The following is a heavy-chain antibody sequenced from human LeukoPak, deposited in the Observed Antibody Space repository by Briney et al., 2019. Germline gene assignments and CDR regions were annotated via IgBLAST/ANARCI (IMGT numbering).Heavy chain of an antibody. CDR1: GGSISSYY. CDR3: ARASGYYDSSGYVSEYFQH. CDR2: IYTSGSS. V-gene: IGHV4-4*07. Sequence: SETLSLTCTASGGSISSYYWSWIRQPAGKGLEWIGRIYTSGSSTYNPSLKGRVTMSLDTSKNQFSLKLSSVTAADTAVYYCARASGYYDSSGYVSEYFQHWGQGTLVTVSS. J-gene: IGHJ1*01. D-gene: IGHD3-22*01.